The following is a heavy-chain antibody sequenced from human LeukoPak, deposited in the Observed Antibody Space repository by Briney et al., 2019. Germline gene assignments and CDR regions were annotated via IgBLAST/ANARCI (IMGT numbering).Heavy chain of an antibody. CDR1: GGSISSYY. Sequence: PSETLSLTCTVSGGSISSYYWSWIRQPPGKGLEWIGYIYYSGSTNYNPSLKSRVTISVDTSKNQFSLKLSSVTAADTAVYYCARIAAGDSNYYYYMDVWGKGTTVTVSS. V-gene: IGHV4-59*08. J-gene: IGHJ6*03. D-gene: IGHD6-25*01. CDR3: ARIAAGDSNYYYYMDV. CDR2: IYYSGST.